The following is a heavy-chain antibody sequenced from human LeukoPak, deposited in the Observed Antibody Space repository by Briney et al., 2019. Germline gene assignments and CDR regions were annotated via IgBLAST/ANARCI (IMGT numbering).Heavy chain of an antibody. Sequence: PGGSLRLSCAASGFTFSSYSMNWVRQAPGKGLEWVSSISSSSSYIYYADSVKGRFTISRDNAKNSLYLQMNSLRAGDTAVYYCARDGIAARRVIRNWFDPWGQGTLVTVSS. J-gene: IGHJ5*02. CDR1: GFTFSSYS. V-gene: IGHV3-21*01. D-gene: IGHD6-6*01. CDR2: ISSSSSYI. CDR3: ARDGIAARRVIRNWFDP.